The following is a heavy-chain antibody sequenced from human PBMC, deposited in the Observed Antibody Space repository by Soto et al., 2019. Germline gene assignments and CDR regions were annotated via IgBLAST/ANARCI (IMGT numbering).Heavy chain of an antibody. V-gene: IGHV4-59*01. CDR2: IYYSGST. CDR1: GGSISSYY. J-gene: IGHJ4*02. D-gene: IGHD5-18*01. CDR3: ARDFRGYSYGFDY. Sequence: SETLSLTCTVSGGSISSYYWSWIRQPPGKGLEWIGYIYYSGSTNYNPSLKSRVTISVDTSKNQFSLKLSSVTAADTAVYYCARDFRGYSYGFDYWGQGTLVTV.